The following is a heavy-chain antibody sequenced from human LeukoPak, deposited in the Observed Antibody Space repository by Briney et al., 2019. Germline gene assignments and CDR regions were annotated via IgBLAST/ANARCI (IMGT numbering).Heavy chain of an antibody. Sequence: SETLSLTCTVSDASINTGSFYWSWIRQPAGKGLEWIGRVYTDGSTKSYNPSLKSRVTMSLATSKNQFSLKLTSVTAADTATYYCARDSSRSDPYDSSDRDDALDIWGQGTMVTISS. CDR3: ARDSSRSDPYDSSDRDDALDI. D-gene: IGHD3-22*01. CDR1: DASINTGSFY. J-gene: IGHJ3*02. V-gene: IGHV4-61*02. CDR2: VYTDGST.